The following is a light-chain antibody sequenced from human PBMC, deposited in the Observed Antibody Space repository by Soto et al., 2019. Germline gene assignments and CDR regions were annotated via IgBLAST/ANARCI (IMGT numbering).Light chain of an antibody. CDR1: QSVSSY. CDR3: QQRSNWPTWT. CDR2: DAS. Sequence: EIVLTQSPGTLSLSPGERATLSCSASQSVSSYLAWYQQKPGQAPRLLIYDASNRATGIPARFSGSGSGTDFTLTISSLEPEDFAVYYCQQRSNWPTWTFGQGTKVEIK. V-gene: IGKV3-11*01. J-gene: IGKJ1*01.